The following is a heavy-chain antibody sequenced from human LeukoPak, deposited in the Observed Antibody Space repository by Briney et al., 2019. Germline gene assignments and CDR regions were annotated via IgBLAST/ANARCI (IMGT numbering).Heavy chain of an antibody. D-gene: IGHD6-25*01. CDR1: GFIFSSYS. CDR2: ITDDGRKT. V-gene: IGHV3-30*04. J-gene: IGHJ3*01. Sequence: TGRSLRLSCAASGFIFSSYSMNWVRQAPGKGLEWAACITDDGRKTYHADSVKGRFTISRDDSKNTIYLQMSSLTPEDTAVYYCARNEAAWGQGTMVTVSS. CDR3: ARNEAA.